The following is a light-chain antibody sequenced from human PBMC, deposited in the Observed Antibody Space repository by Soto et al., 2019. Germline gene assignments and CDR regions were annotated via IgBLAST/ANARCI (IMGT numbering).Light chain of an antibody. CDR1: MRDVGAYNL. J-gene: IGLJ3*02. Sequence: QSVLTQPASVSGSAGQSITISCSGTMRDVGAYNLVSWYQQHPGTAPKLIIYEVRNRPSGISSRFSGSRSGNTASLTISGLQYEEERDYYCSAYKARSTLVFGGGTKVTVL. V-gene: IGLV2-14*01. CDR2: EVR. CDR3: SAYKARSTLV.